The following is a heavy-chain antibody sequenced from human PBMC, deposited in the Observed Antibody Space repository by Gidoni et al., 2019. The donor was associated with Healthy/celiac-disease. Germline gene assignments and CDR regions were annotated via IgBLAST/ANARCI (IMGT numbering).Heavy chain of an antibody. CDR2: INHSGST. Sequence: QVQLQQRGAGLLTPSETLSLTCAVYGGSFSGYYWSWIRQPPGKGLGWIGEINHSGSTNYNPSLKSRVTISVDTSKNQFSLKLSSVTAADTAVYYCARAGGFTQYYYYGMDVWGQGTTVTVSS. V-gene: IGHV4-34*01. CDR3: ARAGGFTQYYYYGMDV. D-gene: IGHD3-10*01. CDR1: GGSFSGYY. J-gene: IGHJ6*02.